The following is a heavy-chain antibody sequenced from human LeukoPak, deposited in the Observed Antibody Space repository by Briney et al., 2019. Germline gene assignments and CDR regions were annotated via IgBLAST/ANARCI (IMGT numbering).Heavy chain of an antibody. CDR3: ARSYQLLSENWFDP. Sequence: SETLSLTCTVSGGSINNYYWSWIRQPPGKGLEWIGYISYSGSSNYNPSLKSRVTISVDTSKNQFSLKLSSVTAADTAVYYCARSYQLLSENWFDPWGQGTLVTVSS. D-gene: IGHD2-2*01. J-gene: IGHJ5*02. V-gene: IGHV4-59*01. CDR2: ISYSGSS. CDR1: GGSINNYY.